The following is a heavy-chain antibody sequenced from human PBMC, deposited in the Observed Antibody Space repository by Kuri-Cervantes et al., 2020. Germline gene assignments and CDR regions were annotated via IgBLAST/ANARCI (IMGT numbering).Heavy chain of an antibody. CDR1: GFTFSGYW. CDR2: IKQDGSEK. D-gene: IGHD3-3*01. Sequence: GESLKISCAASGFTFSGYWMTWVRQAPGKGLEWVANIKQDGSEKYYVDSAKGRFTISRDNAKNSLYLQMNSLRAEDTAVYYCARGRGITIFGVVGDVWGKGTTVTVSS. V-gene: IGHV3-7*01. J-gene: IGHJ6*04. CDR3: ARGRGITIFGVVGDV.